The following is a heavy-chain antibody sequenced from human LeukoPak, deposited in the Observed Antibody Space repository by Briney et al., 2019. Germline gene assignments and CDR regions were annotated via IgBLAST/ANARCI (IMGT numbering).Heavy chain of an antibody. D-gene: IGHD3-10*01. Sequence: SETLSLTCAVYGGSFSGYYWSWIRQPPGKGLEWLGEINHSGSTNYNPSLKSRVTISVDTSKNQFSLKLSSVTAADTAVYYCARGQRFGELMNWFDPWGQGTLVTVSS. V-gene: IGHV4-34*01. J-gene: IGHJ5*02. CDR2: INHSGST. CDR1: GGSFSGYY. CDR3: ARGQRFGELMNWFDP.